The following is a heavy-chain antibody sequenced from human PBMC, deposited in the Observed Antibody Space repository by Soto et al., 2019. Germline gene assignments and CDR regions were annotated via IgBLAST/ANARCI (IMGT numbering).Heavy chain of an antibody. CDR3: ARGRQRPSVAYKGHGYYGMDV. Sequence: SETLSLTCAVYGGSFTDYYWSWIRQPPGKGLEWIGEITHTGGFDSNPSPDSRATISVDTTKNQFSLKLSSVTTADTALYYCARGRQRPSVAYKGHGYYGMDVWGQGTTVTVSS. CDR1: GGSFTDYY. D-gene: IGHD1-1*01. CDR2: ITHTGGF. V-gene: IGHV4-34*01. J-gene: IGHJ6*02.